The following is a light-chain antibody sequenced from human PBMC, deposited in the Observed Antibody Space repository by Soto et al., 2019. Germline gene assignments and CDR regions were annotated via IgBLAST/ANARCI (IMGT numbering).Light chain of an antibody. V-gene: IGKV1-8*01. CDR2: AAS. CDR3: QQYYSYPT. J-gene: IGKJ5*01. CDR1: QGISSY. Sequence: IRVNISPSSFSASKKDRVTITGRASQGISSYLAWYQQKPGKAPKLLIYAASTLQSGVPSRFSGSGSGTDFTLTISCLQSEDFATYYCQQYYSYPTFGQGTRLEI.